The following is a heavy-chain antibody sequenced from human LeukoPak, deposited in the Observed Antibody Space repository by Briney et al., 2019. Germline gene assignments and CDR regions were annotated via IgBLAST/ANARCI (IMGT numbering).Heavy chain of an antibody. CDR3: ARRCGGDCYSKMGLDL. CDR2: IHYSGKT. Sequence: SETLSLTCIVSGGFISNSIYYWAWIRQPPGEGLEWIGSIHYSGKTYFYPSLKSRVTMSGDTSKNQFSLKLSSVTAADTAVYYCARRCGGDCYSKMGLDLWGQGTAVTVSS. V-gene: IGHV4-39*01. CDR1: GGFISNSIYY. D-gene: IGHD2-21*02. J-gene: IGHJ5*02.